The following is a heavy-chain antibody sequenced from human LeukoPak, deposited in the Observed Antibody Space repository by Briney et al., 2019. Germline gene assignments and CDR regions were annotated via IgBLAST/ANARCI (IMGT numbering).Heavy chain of an antibody. J-gene: IGHJ4*02. CDR2: IYPGDSDT. CDR3: ARRIMAVAGKGYFDY. CDR1: GYRFTSYW. D-gene: IGHD6-19*01. V-gene: IGHV5-51*01. Sequence: GESLKISCKGSGYRFTSYWIGWVRQMPGKGLEWMGIIYPGDSDTRYSPSFQGQVTISADKSISTAYLQWSSLKASDTAMYYCARRIMAVAGKGYFDYWGQGTLVTVSS.